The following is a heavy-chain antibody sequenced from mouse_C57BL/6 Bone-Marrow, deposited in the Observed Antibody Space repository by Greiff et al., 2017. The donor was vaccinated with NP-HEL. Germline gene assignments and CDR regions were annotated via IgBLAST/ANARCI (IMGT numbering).Heavy chain of an antibody. D-gene: IGHD3-3*01. Sequence: VQLVESGPELVKPGASVKLSCKASGYTFTSYDINWVKQRPGQGLEWIGWIYPRDGSTKYNEKFKGKATLTVDTSSSTAYMELHSLTSDDSAVYFCARWRDRDGYYFDYWGQGTTLTVSS. CDR1: GYTFTSYD. V-gene: IGHV1-85*01. J-gene: IGHJ2*01. CDR2: IYPRDGST. CDR3: ARWRDRDGYYFDY.